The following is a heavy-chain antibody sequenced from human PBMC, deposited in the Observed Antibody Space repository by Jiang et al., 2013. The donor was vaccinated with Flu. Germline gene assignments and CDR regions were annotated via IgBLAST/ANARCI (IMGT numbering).Heavy chain of an antibody. D-gene: IGHD6-19*01. Sequence: LEVWGRLGTAWGVPETLLCRLWIPFRSYVMNWVRQTPGKELEWVSAISSAADKTFYADSVKGRFTISRDNSENTLYLQMNSLRAEDTAVYYCARDGALYNFHSSGCLDYWGQGTLVTVSS. V-gene: IGHV3-23*01. CDR1: IPFRSYV. CDR3: ARDGALYNFHSSGCLDY. CDR2: ISSAADKT. J-gene: IGHJ4*02.